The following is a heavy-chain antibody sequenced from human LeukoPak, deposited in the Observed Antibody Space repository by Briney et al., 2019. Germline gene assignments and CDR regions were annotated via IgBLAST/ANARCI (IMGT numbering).Heavy chain of an antibody. V-gene: IGHV1-69*05. CDR2: FIPIFGTP. D-gene: IGHD3-22*01. CDR3: ARAYDSIRYYFDS. Sequence: GASVKVSCKASGGTFSCYVINWVRQAPGQGLEWMGGFIPIFGTPNYAQRFRGKVTLTTDESTSTAYMELSSLTSEDTAVYYCARAYDSIRYYFDSWGQGTLVTVSP. CDR1: GGTFSCYV. J-gene: IGHJ4*02.